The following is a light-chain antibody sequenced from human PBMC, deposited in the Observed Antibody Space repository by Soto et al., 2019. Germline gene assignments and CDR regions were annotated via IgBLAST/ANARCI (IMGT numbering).Light chain of an antibody. Sequence: QSALTQPASGSGSPGQRTPIPCTGTTGEVGGYDYVSWYKQHPGKAPKLMIFDVSNRPSGVSNRFSGSKSGSTASLTISGLQAEDEADYYCSSYTSSTTLVFGGGTKVTVL. V-gene: IGLV2-14*03. J-gene: IGLJ2*01. CDR3: SSYTSSTTLV. CDR1: TGEVGGYDY. CDR2: DVS.